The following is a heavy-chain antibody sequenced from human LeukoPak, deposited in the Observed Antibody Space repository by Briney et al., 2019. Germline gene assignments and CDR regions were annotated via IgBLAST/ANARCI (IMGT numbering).Heavy chain of an antibody. V-gene: IGHV5-51*01. Sequence: GEPLNISGKSPGNSFTSYWIGGVRHMPGKGLEWMAISYPGDSDTSSSPAFQGQVTISADKSICTAYLQWSSLKDSDTAMYYCASSGALEWLLYFDYWGQGTLVTVSS. D-gene: IGHD3-3*01. J-gene: IGHJ4*02. CDR1: GNSFTSYW. CDR3: ASSGALEWLLYFDY. CDR2: SYPGDSDT.